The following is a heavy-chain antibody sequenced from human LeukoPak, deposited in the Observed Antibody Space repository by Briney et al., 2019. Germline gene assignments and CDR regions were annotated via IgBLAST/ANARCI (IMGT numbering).Heavy chain of an antibody. J-gene: IGHJ6*02. Sequence: GGSLRLSCAASGCTFSSYAMSWVRQAPGKGLEWVSAISGSGGSTYYADSVKGRFTISRDNSKNTLYLQMNSLRAEDTAVYYCAKNSGSYYFYYGMDVWGQGTTVTVSS. D-gene: IGHD1-26*01. CDR3: AKNSGSYYFYYGMDV. CDR2: ISGSGGST. CDR1: GCTFSSYA. V-gene: IGHV3-23*01.